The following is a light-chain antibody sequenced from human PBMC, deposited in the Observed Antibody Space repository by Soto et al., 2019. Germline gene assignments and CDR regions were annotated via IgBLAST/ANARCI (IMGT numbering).Light chain of an antibody. Sequence: QSALTQPASVSGSPGQSITISCTGTSSDVGGYNYVSWYQQHPGKAPKLMIYDVSNRPSGVSNRFSGSKSGNTASLTISGLQAEDEAAYYCSSYTSSSTLDFGGGTKLTVL. V-gene: IGLV2-14*01. J-gene: IGLJ2*01. CDR3: SSYTSSSTLD. CDR2: DVS. CDR1: SSDVGGYNY.